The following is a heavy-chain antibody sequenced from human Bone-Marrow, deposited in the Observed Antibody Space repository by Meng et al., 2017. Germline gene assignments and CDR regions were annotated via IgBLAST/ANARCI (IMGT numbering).Heavy chain of an antibody. CDR2: INAGNGNT. CDR3: AVAGRYYYYYGMDV. Sequence: ASVKVSCKASGYTFTSYAMHWVRQAPGQRLECMGWINAGNGNTKYSQKFQGRVTITRDTSASTAYMELSSLRSEDTAVYYCAVAGRYYYYYGMDVWGQGTTVTVSS. D-gene: IGHD6-19*01. CDR1: GYTFTSYA. V-gene: IGHV1-3*01. J-gene: IGHJ6*02.